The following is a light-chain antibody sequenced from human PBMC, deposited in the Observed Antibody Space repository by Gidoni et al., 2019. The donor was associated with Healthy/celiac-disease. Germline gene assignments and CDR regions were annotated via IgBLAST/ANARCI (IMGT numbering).Light chain of an antibody. V-gene: IGLV3-19*01. J-gene: IGLJ2*01. CDR1: SLRSYY. Sequence: SELTQDPAVSVALGQTVRITCQGDSLRSYYASWYQQRPGQAPVLVIYDKNNRPSGIPDRFSSSSSGNTASLTITGAQAEDEADYYCNSRDSSGNHLHVVFGGGTKLTVL. CDR3: NSRDSSGNHLHVV. CDR2: DKN.